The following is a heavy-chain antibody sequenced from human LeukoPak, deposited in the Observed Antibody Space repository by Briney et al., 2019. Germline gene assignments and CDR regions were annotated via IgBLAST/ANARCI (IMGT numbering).Heavy chain of an antibody. CDR1: GGSMRSYS. Sequence: PSETLSLTCTVSGGSMRSYSWSWIRLPPGKGLEWIGYIYYSGSTNYNSSLKSRVTISVDTSKNQFSLKLSSVTAADTAVYFCARTAVSSTNAHFDYWGQGTLVTVSS. CDR2: IYYSGST. V-gene: IGHV4-59*01. J-gene: IGHJ4*02. D-gene: IGHD2-8*01. CDR3: ARTAVSSTNAHFDY.